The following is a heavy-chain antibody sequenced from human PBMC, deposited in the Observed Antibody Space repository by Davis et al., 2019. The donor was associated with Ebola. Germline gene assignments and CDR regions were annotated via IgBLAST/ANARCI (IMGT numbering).Heavy chain of an antibody. CDR3: ARDPPGLYGMDV. V-gene: IGHV4-59*01. CDR2: IYYSGST. J-gene: IGHJ6*02. CDR1: GGSISSYY. Sequence: SETLSLTCTVSGGSISSYYWSWIRQPPGKGLEWIGYIYYSGSTNYNPSLKSRVTISVDTSKNQFSLKLSSVTAADTAVYYCARDPPGLYGMDVWGQGTTVTVSS.